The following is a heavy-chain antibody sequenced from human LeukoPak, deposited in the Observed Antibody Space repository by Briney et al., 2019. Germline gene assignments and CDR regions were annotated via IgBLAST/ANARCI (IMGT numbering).Heavy chain of an antibody. J-gene: IGHJ4*02. CDR3: ARPLSGWYDADPY. D-gene: IGHD6-19*01. CDR1: GFTFSRYW. CDR2: IKEDGSRN. Sequence: PGGSLRLSCAASGFTFSRYWMSWVRQAPGKGLEWVANIKEDGSRNHYVDSVKGRFTISRDNAKSSLYLQMNSLRAEDTAVYYCARPLSGWYDADPYWGQGTLVTVSS. V-gene: IGHV3-7*05.